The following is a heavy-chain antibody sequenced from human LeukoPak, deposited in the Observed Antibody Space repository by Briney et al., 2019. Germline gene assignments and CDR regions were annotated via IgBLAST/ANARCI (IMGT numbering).Heavy chain of an antibody. Sequence: GRSLRLSCAASGFTFSSYGMHWVRQAPGKGLEWVAFIRYDGSNRYFADFVKGRFTISRDNSKNTLYLQMNSLRDEDTAVYYGAKDRLAGIDYWGQGTLVTVSS. CDR2: IRYDGSNR. CDR1: GFTFSSYG. V-gene: IGHV3-30*02. CDR3: AKDRLAGIDY. J-gene: IGHJ4*02.